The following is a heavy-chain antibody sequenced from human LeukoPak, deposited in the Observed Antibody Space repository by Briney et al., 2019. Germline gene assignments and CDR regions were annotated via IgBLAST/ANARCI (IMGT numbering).Heavy chain of an antibody. CDR2: ISYSGNT. J-gene: IGHJ4*02. V-gene: IGHV4-39*01. CDR3: ARLSYGSGSYYNCYFDY. D-gene: IGHD3-10*01. CDR1: GGSISSGSYY. Sequence: PSETLSLTCTVSGGSISSGSYYWGWIRQPPGKGLEWVGGISYSGNTYYNASLKSRVTIPVDASNIQFSLLLSSVPAEDTAVYYCARLSYGSGSYYNCYFDYWGQGTLVSVSA.